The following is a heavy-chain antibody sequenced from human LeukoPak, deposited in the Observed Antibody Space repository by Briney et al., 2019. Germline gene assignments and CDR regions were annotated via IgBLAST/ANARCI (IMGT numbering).Heavy chain of an antibody. CDR1: GDSISSNNYL. V-gene: IGHV4-39*01. D-gene: IGHD5-24*01. CDR2: IHYSGTT. J-gene: IGHJ3*02. Sequence: NSSETLSLTCTVSGDSISSNNYLWGWIRQPPGKGLEWVGNIHYSGTTYYNPSLKSRVTISVDTSKNQFSLKLSSVTAAGTAVYYCARHRPPVDMAHGAFDIWVQGTMVTVSS. CDR3: ARHRPPVDMAHGAFDI.